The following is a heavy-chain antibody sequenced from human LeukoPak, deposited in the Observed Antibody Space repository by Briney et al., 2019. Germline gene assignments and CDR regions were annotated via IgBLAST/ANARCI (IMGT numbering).Heavy chain of an antibody. D-gene: IGHD5-24*01. J-gene: IGHJ3*02. Sequence: SETLSLTCTVSGGSISSSGYYCGWIRQPPGKGLEWIGSIYYSGSTYYNPSLKTPVTISVDTSKNQFSLKLSSVTAADTAVYYCARHRDGYNRAFDIWGQGTVVTVSS. CDR1: GGSISSSGYY. CDR3: ARHRDGYNRAFDI. CDR2: IYYSGST. V-gene: IGHV4-39*01.